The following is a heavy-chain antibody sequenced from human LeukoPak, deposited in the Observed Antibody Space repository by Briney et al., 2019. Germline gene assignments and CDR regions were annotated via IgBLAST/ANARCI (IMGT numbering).Heavy chain of an antibody. CDR3: ARVESSDGGIPGTLDY. D-gene: IGHD4-23*01. J-gene: IGHJ4*02. CDR1: GGSISSGGYY. Sequence: SETLSLTCTVSGGSISSGGYYWSWIRQHPGKGLEWIGYIYYSGSTYYNPSLKSRVTISVDTSKNQFSLKLSSVTAADTAVYYCARVESSDGGIPGTLDYWGQGTLVTVSS. CDR2: IYYSGST. V-gene: IGHV4-30-4*08.